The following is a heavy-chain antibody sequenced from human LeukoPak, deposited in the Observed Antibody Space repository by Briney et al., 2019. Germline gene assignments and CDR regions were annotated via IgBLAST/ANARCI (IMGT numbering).Heavy chain of an antibody. Sequence: GGSLRLSCAASGFTVSSNYMSWVRQAPGKGLGWVSVIYSGGSTYYADSVKGRFTIPRDNSKNTLYLQMNSLRVEDTAVYYCARASGGTYYYYGMDVWGQGTTVTVSS. D-gene: IGHD4-23*01. CDR1: GFTVSSNY. J-gene: IGHJ6*02. CDR3: ARASGGTYYYYGMDV. V-gene: IGHV3-53*01. CDR2: IYSGGST.